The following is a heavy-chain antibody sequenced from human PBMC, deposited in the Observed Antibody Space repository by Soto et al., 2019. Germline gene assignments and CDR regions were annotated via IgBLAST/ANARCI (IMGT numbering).Heavy chain of an antibody. Sequence: PSETLSLTCTVPGDSLDYYYWSWIRQPPGKGLEWIGDVSDSGRTNYNPSLRSRVTISVDTSKNQFSLKLNSVTAADTAVYYCARDSTTWFPYYGIDVWGQGTTVTVSS. CDR3: ARDSTTWFPYYGIDV. V-gene: IGHV4-59*01. CDR2: VSDSGRT. J-gene: IGHJ6*02. CDR1: GDSLDYYY. D-gene: IGHD2-2*01.